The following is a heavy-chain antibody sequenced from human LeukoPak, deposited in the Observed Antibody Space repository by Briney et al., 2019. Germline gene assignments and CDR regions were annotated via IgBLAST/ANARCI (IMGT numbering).Heavy chain of an antibody. CDR2: INAYNGDT. D-gene: IGHD3-16*01. Sequence: ASVKVSCKASNYTFTSYGISWVRQAPGQGLEWMAWINAYNGDTNYAQKFQGRVTLTTETSTSTAYMELRSLRSDDTAVYFCARDMDKLGDYYGMDVWGQGTTVVVSS. CDR3: ARDMDKLGDYYGMDV. CDR1: NYTFTSYG. V-gene: IGHV1-18*01. J-gene: IGHJ6*02.